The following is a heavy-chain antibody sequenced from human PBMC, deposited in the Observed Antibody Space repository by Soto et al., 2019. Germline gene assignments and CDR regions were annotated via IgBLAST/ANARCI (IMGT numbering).Heavy chain of an antibody. D-gene: IGHD4-17*01. CDR1: GFTFSSYS. CDR2: ISSSSSTI. CDR3: AGDLLIGYGDYKPPNWFDP. Sequence: PGGSLRLSCAASGFTFSSYSMNWVRQAPGKGLEWVSYISSSSSTIYYADSVKGRFTISRDNAKNSLYLQMSSLRDEDTAVYYCAGDLLIGYGDYKPPNWFDPWGQGTLVTVSS. J-gene: IGHJ5*02. V-gene: IGHV3-48*02.